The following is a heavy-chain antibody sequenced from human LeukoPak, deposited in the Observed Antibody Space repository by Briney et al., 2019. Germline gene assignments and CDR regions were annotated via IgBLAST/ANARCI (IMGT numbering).Heavy chain of an antibody. CDR1: GFTFSSYA. D-gene: IGHD6-13*01. CDR2: ISGSGGST. CDR3: AKHVEDSSSWTIDY. Sequence: GGSLRLPCGASGFTFSSYAMSWVHQAPGKGLEWVSAISGSGGSTYYADSVKGRFTISRDNSKNTLYLQMNSLRAEDTAVYYCAKHVEDSSSWTIDYWGQGTLVTVSS. J-gene: IGHJ4*02. V-gene: IGHV3-23*01.